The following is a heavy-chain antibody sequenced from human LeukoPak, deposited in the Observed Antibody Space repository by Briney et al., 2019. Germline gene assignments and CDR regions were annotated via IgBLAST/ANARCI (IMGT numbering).Heavy chain of an antibody. V-gene: IGHV1-8*03. D-gene: IGHD4-17*01. CDR3: ARASRLRCNWFDP. J-gene: IGHJ5*02. Sequence: ASVKVSCKASGYTFTSYDINWVRQATGQGLEWMGWMNPNSGNTGYAQKFQGRVTITRNTSISTAYMELSSLRSEDTAVYYCARASRLRCNWFDPWGQGTLVTASS. CDR1: GYTFTSYD. CDR2: MNPNSGNT.